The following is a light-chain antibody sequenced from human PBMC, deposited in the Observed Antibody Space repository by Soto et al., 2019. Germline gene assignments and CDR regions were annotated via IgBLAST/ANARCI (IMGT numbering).Light chain of an antibody. CDR3: SSYTSRSTMI. V-gene: IGLV2-14*01. Sequence: QSAPTQPASVSGSPGQSITISCTGTSSDVGGSNYVSWYQQHPGKAPKLMIYDVSDRPSGVSNRFSGSKSGDTASLTISGLQAEDEADYYCSSYTSRSTMIFGGGTKLTVL. CDR2: DVS. CDR1: SSDVGGSNY. J-gene: IGLJ2*01.